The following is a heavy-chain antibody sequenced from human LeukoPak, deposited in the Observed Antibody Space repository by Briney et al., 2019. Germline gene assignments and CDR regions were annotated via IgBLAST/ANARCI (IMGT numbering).Heavy chain of an antibody. CDR2: ISDDGSSA. V-gene: IGHV3-74*01. CDR3: ARGGAPYGDYDYFDY. D-gene: IGHD4-17*01. CDR1: GFTFRSYW. J-gene: IGHJ4*02. Sequence: GGSLRLSCTASGFTFRSYWMHWVRQIPGKGLMWVSRISDDGSSASYADSVKGRFTISRDNSKNTLYLQMNSLRAEDTAVYYCARGGAPYGDYDYFDYWGQGTLVTVSS.